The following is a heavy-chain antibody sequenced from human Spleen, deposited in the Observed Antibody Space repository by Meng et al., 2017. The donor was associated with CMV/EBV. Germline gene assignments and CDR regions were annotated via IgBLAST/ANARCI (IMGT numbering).Heavy chain of an antibody. Sequence: GYTFTGYHIYWVRQVPGQGLEWMGWINCNGGDTEYAQRFQGRVTVTRDTSTSTAYMELSGLRSDDTAVFYCARVVRRFPGKTSHFEYWGQGTLVTVSS. CDR3: ARVVRRFPGKTSHFEY. CDR1: GYTFTGYH. CDR2: INCNGGDT. D-gene: IGHD2-21*01. J-gene: IGHJ4*02. V-gene: IGHV1-2*02.